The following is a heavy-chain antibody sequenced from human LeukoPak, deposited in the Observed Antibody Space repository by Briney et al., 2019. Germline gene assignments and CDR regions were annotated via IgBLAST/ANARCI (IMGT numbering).Heavy chain of an antibody. J-gene: IGHJ6*02. D-gene: IGHD6-19*01. CDR1: GFTVSNNF. CDR2: IYSGGTT. V-gene: IGHV3-53*05. CDR3: AKEKGSGWGYGMDV. Sequence: GGSLRLSCAASGFTVSNNFMAWVRQAPGKGLEWVSVIYSGGTTYYADSVKGRFTISRDTSKNTLFLQMNSLRAEDTAVYYCAKEKGSGWGYGMDVWGQGTTVIVSS.